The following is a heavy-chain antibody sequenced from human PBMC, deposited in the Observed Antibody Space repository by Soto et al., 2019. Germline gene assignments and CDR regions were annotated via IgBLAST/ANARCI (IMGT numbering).Heavy chain of an antibody. CDR3: ARDGEQQLVPPYYYGMDV. CDR2: IWYDGSNK. V-gene: IGHV3-33*01. CDR1: GFTFSSYG. D-gene: IGHD6-13*01. J-gene: IGHJ6*02. Sequence: GGSLRLSCAASGFTFSSYGMHWVRQAPGKGLEWVAVIWYDGSNKYYADSVKGRFTISRDNSKNTLYLQMNSLRAEDTAVYYCARDGEQQLVPPYYYGMDVWGQGXTVTVSS.